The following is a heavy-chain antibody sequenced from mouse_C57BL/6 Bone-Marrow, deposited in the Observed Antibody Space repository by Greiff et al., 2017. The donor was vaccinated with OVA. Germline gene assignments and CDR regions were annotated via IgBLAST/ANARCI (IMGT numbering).Heavy chain of an antibody. V-gene: IGHV7-1*01. CDR2: SRNKANDYTT. J-gene: IGHJ4*01. Sequence: EVQGVESGGGLVQSGRSLRLSCATSGFTFSDFYMEWVRQAPGKGLEWIAASRNKANDYTTEYSASVKGRFIVSRDTSQSILYLQMNALRAEDTAIYYCARDYRYYAMDYWGQGTSVTVSS. CDR1: GFTFSDFY. CDR3: ARDYRYYAMDY.